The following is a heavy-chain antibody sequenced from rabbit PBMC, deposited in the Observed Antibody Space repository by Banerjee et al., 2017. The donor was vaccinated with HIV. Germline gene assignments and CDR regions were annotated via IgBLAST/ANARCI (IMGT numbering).Heavy chain of an antibody. CDR3: ARSYYSYDYAGYAYPYYFDL. J-gene: IGHJ4*01. Sequence: QSLEESGGDLVKPGASLTLTCTASGFSFSSSYYMCWFRQAPGKGLEWIACIYGGGSDNAHYASWAKGQFTISKTSSTTVTLQMTSLTAADTATYFCARSYYSYDYAGYAYPYYFDLWGPGTLVTVS. CDR1: GFSFSSSYY. D-gene: IGHD6-1*01. V-gene: IGHV1S40*01. CDR2: IYGGGSDNA.